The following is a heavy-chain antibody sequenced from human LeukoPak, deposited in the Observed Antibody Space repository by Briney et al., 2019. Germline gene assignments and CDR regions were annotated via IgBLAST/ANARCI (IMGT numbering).Heavy chain of an antibody. CDR2: INTKSGGT. V-gene: IGHV1-2*02. D-gene: IGHD6-13*01. CDR1: GYTFTGYY. Sequence: GASVKVCCKASGYTFTGYYMHWVRQAPGQRRGWMGWINTKSGGTNYAQQFQGTVTMTRDTSISTAYMELSRLRSDDTAVHYCAREVSSSWYDNVDYGMDVWGQGTTVTVSS. J-gene: IGHJ6*02. CDR3: AREVSSSWYDNVDYGMDV.